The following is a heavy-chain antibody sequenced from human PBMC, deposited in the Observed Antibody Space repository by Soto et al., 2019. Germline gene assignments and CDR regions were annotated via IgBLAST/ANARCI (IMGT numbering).Heavy chain of an antibody. J-gene: IGHJ6*02. V-gene: IGHV1-2*04. Sequence: GASVKVSCKASGYTFTGYYMHWVRQAPGQGLEWMGWINPNSGGTNYAQKFQGWVTMTRDTSISTAYMELSRLRSDDTAVYYCARVAPDGYNKNYYYYGMDVWGQGTTVTVSS. D-gene: IGHD5-12*01. CDR2: INPNSGGT. CDR1: GYTFTGYY. CDR3: ARVAPDGYNKNYYYYGMDV.